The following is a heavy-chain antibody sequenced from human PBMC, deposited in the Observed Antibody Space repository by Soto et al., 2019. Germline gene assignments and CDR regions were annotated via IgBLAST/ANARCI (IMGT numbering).Heavy chain of an antibody. Sequence: SETLSLTCTVSGGSISSYYWGWIRQPPGKGLEWIGYLYYSGSTNYNPSLKSRVTISVDTYKNPFSLKLSSVPAADTAVYYCARQIGGAPLYYYGMDVWGQGPTVTVSS. V-gene: IGHV4-59*01. CDR3: ARQIGGAPLYYYGMDV. J-gene: IGHJ6*02. D-gene: IGHD1-26*01. CDR2: LYYSGST. CDR1: GGSISSYY.